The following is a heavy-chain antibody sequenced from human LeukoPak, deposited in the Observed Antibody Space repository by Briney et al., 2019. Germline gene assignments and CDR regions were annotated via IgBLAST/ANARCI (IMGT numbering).Heavy chain of an antibody. J-gene: IGHJ4*02. CDR3: ARAVAEYSYGYPFDY. V-gene: IGHV1-69*13. CDR2: IIPIFGTA. CDR1: GGTFSSYA. Sequence: GASVNVSCKASGGTFSSYAISWVRQAPGQGLEWMGGIIPIFGTANYAQKFQGRVTITADESTSTAYMELSSLRSEDTAVYYCARAVAEYSYGYPFDYWGQGTLVTVSS. D-gene: IGHD5-18*01.